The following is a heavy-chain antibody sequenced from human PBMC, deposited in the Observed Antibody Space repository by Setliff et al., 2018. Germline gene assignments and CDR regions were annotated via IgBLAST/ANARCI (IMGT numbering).Heavy chain of an antibody. CDR1: GDSISSGSYY. CDR3: ASLGIRDWYFDL. V-gene: IGHV4-61*09. CDR2: FHTGGST. J-gene: IGHJ2*01. Sequence: SETLSLTCTVSGDSISSGSYYWTWIRQPAGKGLEWIGHFHTGGSTNYNRSLRSRVSISVDTSKDQFSLKLSSVTAADTATYYCASLGIRDWYFDLWGRGTLVTVSS. D-gene: IGHD3-16*01.